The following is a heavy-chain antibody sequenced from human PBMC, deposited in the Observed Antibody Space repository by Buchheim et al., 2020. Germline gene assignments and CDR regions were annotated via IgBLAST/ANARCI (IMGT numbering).Heavy chain of an antibody. D-gene: IGHD3-22*01. CDR1: GYTFTGYY. Sequence: QVQLVQSGAEVKKPGASVKVSCKASGYTFTGYYMHWVRQAPGQGLEWMGWINPNSGGTNYAQKFQGWVTMTRDTSISTAYMELSRLRSDDTAVYYCARGYYYDSSGYYQKTPYYYYGMDVWGQGTT. CDR2: INPNSGGT. CDR3: ARGYYYDSSGYYQKTPYYYYGMDV. V-gene: IGHV1-2*04. J-gene: IGHJ6*02.